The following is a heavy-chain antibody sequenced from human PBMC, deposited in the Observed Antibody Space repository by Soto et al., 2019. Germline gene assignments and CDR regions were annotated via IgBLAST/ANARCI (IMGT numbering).Heavy chain of an antibody. J-gene: IGHJ5*02. Sequence: QVQLVQSGAEVKKPGASVKVSCKASGYTFTSYDINWVRQATGQGLEWMGWMNPNSGNTGYAQKFQGGVTMTRNTSISTAYMELNSLRSEDTAVYYCARGLFTRGVNWFDPWGQGTLVTVSS. V-gene: IGHV1-8*01. CDR3: ARGLFTRGVNWFDP. D-gene: IGHD3-10*01. CDR1: GYTFTSYD. CDR2: MNPNSGNT.